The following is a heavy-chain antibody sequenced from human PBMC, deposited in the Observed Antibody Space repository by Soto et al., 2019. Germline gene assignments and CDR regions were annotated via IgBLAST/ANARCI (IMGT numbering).Heavy chain of an antibody. Sequence: QVQLQESGPGLVKPSETLSLTCTVSGGSISSYYWSWIRQPPGKGLEWIGYIYYSGSTNYNPSLKSRVTISVDTSKNQFSLKLSSVTAADTAVYYCASSGRDGYNWETDYWGQGTLVTVSS. CDR3: ASSGRDGYNWETDY. CDR2: IYYSGST. J-gene: IGHJ4*02. CDR1: GGSISSYY. V-gene: IGHV4-59*01. D-gene: IGHD5-12*01.